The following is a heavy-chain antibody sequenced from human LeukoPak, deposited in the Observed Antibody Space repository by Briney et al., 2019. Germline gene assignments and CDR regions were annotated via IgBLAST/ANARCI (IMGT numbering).Heavy chain of an antibody. Sequence: GGSPRLSCAASGFTFSSYAMHWVRQAPGKGLEWVAVISYDGSNKYYADSVKGRFTISRDNSKNTLYLQMNSLRAEDTAVYYCARGYQDYYYCYGMDVWGKGTTVTVSS. CDR2: ISYDGSNK. CDR1: GFTFSSYA. D-gene: IGHD2-2*01. V-gene: IGHV3-30*04. CDR3: ARGYQDYYYCYGMDV. J-gene: IGHJ6*04.